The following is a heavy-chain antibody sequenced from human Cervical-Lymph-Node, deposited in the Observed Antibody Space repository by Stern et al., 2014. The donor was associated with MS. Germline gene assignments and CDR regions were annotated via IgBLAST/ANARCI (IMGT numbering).Heavy chain of an antibody. V-gene: IGHV4-59*01. CDR3: ARSPHTGSGWLYYFDY. CDR1: GGSISTYR. J-gene: IGHJ4*02. CDR2: SYYDGST. D-gene: IGHD6-19*01. Sequence: QVQLQESGPRLVKPSETLSLTCSVSGGSISTYRWNWIRQSPGKGLEWIGYSYYDGSTNYNFSLKRRVIIAVDRSGNQYSLKLSSVTAADTAVYYCARSPHTGSGWLYYFDYWGQGALVTVSS.